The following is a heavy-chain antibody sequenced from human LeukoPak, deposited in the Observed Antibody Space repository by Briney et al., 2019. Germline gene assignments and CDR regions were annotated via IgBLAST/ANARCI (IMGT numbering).Heavy chain of an antibody. D-gene: IGHD6-19*01. CDR2: ISTSGDTE. V-gene: IGHV3-23*01. J-gene: IGHJ4*02. Sequence: PGGSLRLSCAVSGFTISNYGMSWVRQAPGKGLEWVSAISTSGDTEYYADSVKGWFIISRDTSRNTLYLQVNSLRVEDTALYYCAQGYSSGWYPRWGQGTLVTVSS. CDR1: GFTISNYG. CDR3: AQGYSSGWYPR.